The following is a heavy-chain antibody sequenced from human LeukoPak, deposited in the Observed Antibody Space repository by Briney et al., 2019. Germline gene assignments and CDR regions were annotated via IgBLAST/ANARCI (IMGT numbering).Heavy chain of an antibody. V-gene: IGHV3-23*01. D-gene: IGHD5-24*01. CDR2: ISDGGVST. Sequence: GGSLRLFCAASGFTFNSYAMSWVRQAPGKGLEWVSAISDGGVSTYYADSVKGRFTISRDNSKNTLYLQMNSLRAEDTAIYYCATSKRDGYNYFDYWGQGTLVTVSS. J-gene: IGHJ4*02. CDR3: ATSKRDGYNYFDY. CDR1: GFTFNSYA.